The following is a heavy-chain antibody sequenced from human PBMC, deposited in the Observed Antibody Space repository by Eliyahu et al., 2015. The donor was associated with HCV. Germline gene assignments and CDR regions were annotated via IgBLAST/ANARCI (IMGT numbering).Heavy chain of an antibody. V-gene: IGHV1-18*01. CDR3: ARDPAGFYGSGTYGDK. D-gene: IGHD3-10*01. CDR2: ISVHTGNT. CDR1: GYTFSTYG. J-gene: IGHJ1*01. Sequence: QVQLVQSGAEVKKRGASVRVSCKASGYTFSTYGISWVRQAPGQGLEWMGWISVHTGNTNYAQKFQDRVTMTTDTSTSTAYMELRSLRSDDTAVYYCARDPAGFYGSGTYGDKWGPGTLVTVSS.